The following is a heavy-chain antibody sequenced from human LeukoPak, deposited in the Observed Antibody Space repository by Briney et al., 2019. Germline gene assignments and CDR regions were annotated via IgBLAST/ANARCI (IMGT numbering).Heavy chain of an antibody. CDR2: IWYGGSNK. D-gene: IGHD2-2*01. J-gene: IGHJ4*02. Sequence: PGGSLRPSCAASGFTFTYYSMNWVRQAPGKGLEWVAVIWYGGSNKYYADSVKGRFTISRDNSKNTLYLQMNSLRAEDTAVYYCANFGCSSTSCLDYWGQGTLVTVSS. CDR1: GFTFTYYS. CDR3: ANFGCSSTSCLDY. V-gene: IGHV3-33*08.